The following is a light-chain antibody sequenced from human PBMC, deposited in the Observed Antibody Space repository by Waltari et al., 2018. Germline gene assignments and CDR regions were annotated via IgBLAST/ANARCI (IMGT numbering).Light chain of an antibody. V-gene: IGLV2-14*03. CDR1: SSDAGGYNY. Sequence: SALTQPASVSGSPGQSITISCTGTSSDAGGYNYVSWYRQHPGKAPKLMIYAVSNRPSGVSNRFSGSKSGNTASLTISGLQAEDEADYYCSSYSSSSTRVFGTGTKVTVL. CDR2: AVS. J-gene: IGLJ1*01. CDR3: SSYSSSSTRV.